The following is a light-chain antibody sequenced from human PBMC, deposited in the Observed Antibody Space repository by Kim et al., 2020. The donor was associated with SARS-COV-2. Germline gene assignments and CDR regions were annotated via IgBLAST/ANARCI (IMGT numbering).Light chain of an antibody. CDR1: KLWDKY. V-gene: IGLV3-1*01. Sequence: SVSPGQTASITCSGDKLWDKYACWYQQKPGQSPGLVIYQDSKRPSGIPERFSGSNSGNTATLTISGTQAMDEADYYGQAWDSSTAVFGGGTQRTVL. J-gene: IGLJ3*02. CDR3: QAWDSSTAV. CDR2: QDS.